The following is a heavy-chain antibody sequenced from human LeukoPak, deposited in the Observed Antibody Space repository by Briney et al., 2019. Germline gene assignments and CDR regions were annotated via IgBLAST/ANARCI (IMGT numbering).Heavy chain of an antibody. Sequence: GGSLRLSCAASGFTFSSYWMYWVRQAPGKGLVWVSRINTDGSSTSYADSVTGRFTTSRDNAKNTLYLQMNSLRAEDTALYYCTRVQAGRSGLMDVWGRGTTVTVSS. V-gene: IGHV3-74*01. D-gene: IGHD2-8*02. CDR2: INTDGSST. CDR3: TRVQAGRSGLMDV. J-gene: IGHJ6*02. CDR1: GFTFSSYW.